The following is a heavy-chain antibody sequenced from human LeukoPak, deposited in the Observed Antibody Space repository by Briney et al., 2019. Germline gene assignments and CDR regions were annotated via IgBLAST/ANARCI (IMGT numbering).Heavy chain of an antibody. CDR1: GGSFSGYY. J-gene: IGHJ4*02. Sequence: PSETLSLTCAVSGGSFSGYYWSWIRQPPGKGLEWIGEINHSGSTNYNPSLKSRVTISVDTSKNQFSLELSSVTAADTAVYYCARVGGAISDYWLQGTLVTVSS. CDR2: INHSGST. D-gene: IGHD1-26*01. V-gene: IGHV4-34*01. CDR3: ARVGGAISDY.